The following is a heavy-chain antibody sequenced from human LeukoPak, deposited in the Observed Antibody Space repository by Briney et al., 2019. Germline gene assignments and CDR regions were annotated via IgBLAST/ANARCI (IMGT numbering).Heavy chain of an antibody. CDR3: ARGGLYCSSTSCYGIEY. V-gene: IGHV1-18*04. D-gene: IGHD2-2*01. J-gene: IGHJ4*02. CDR2: ISAYNGNT. Sequence: GASVKVSCKAAGYTFTSYGISWVRQAPGQGLEWMGWISAYNGNTNYAQKLQGRVTMTTDTSTSTVYMELRSLRSDDTAVYYCARGGLYCSSTSCYGIEYWGQGTPVTVSS. CDR1: GYTFTSYG.